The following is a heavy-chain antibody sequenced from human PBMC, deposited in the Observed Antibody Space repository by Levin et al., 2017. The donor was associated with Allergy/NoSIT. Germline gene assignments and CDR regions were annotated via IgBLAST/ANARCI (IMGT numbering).Heavy chain of an antibody. D-gene: IGHD4-23*01. J-gene: IGHJ4*02. CDR2: IYRGETS. CDR1: GASISRSHW. CDR3: ARAPGRYGGFDS. V-gene: IGHV4-4*02. Sequence: SCAVSGASISRSHWWSWVRQPPGKGLEWIGEIYRGETSGYNPSFKSRVTISVDLSQNHFSLRLSSVTAADTAMYYCARAPGRYGGFDSWGQGTLVTVSS.